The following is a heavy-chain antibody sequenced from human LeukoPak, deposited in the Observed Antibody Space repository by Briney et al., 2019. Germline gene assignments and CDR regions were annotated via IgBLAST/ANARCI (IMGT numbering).Heavy chain of an antibody. D-gene: IGHD6-13*01. CDR2: IYSGGST. Sequence: PGGSLRLSCAASGFTFSSYAMSWVRQAPGKGLEWVSVIYSGGSTYYADSVKGRFTISRDNSKNTLYLQMNSLRAEDTAVYYCARAVAAAPPDYFDYWGQGTLVTVSS. V-gene: IGHV3-66*01. CDR3: ARAVAAAPPDYFDY. J-gene: IGHJ4*02. CDR1: GFTFSSYA.